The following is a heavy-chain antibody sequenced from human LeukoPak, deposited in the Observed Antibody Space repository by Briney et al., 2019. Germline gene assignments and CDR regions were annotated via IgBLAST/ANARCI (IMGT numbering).Heavy chain of an antibody. V-gene: IGHV3-21*01. D-gene: IGHD3-3*01. Sequence: PGGSLRPFCAASGFTFSSYSMNWVRQAPGKGLEWVSSISSSSSYIYYADSVKGRFTISRDNAKNSLYLQMNSLRAEDTAVYYCARGSAISYDFWSGYFPELYNWFDPWGQGTLVTVSS. CDR1: GFTFSSYS. CDR2: ISSSSSYI. J-gene: IGHJ5*02. CDR3: ARGSAISYDFWSGYFPELYNWFDP.